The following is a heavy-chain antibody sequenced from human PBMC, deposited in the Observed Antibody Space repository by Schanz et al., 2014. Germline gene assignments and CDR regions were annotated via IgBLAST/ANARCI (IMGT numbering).Heavy chain of an antibody. J-gene: IGHJ4*02. Sequence: VQLVESGGGVVQPGRSLRLSCTASGFIFRSYTMNWVRQAPGKGLEWVSSLSSSGLYTFYADLAGGRFTISRDDAKNSLYLQMNSLRAEDTAVYYCAKHVRSLTGNDYWGQGTLVTVSS. V-gene: IGHV3-21*04. D-gene: IGHD3-9*01. CDR1: GFIFRSYT. CDR2: LSSSGLYT. CDR3: AKHVRSLTGNDY.